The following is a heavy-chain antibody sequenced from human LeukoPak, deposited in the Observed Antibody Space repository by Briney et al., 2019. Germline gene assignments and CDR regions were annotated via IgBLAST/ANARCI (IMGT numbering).Heavy chain of an antibody. V-gene: IGHV3-7*01. CDR3: ARDRGPSAFDY. J-gene: IGHJ4*02. CDR2: IKYDDTGK. Sequence: GGSLRLSCTAAGFNLGTYCMSWVRQSPEKGLEFVANIKYDDTGKNYVDSVKGRFTISRDNPSNSVYLQMNSLRAEDTDLYYWARDRGPSAFDYGGERAQVTVSS. CDR1: GFNLGTYC. D-gene: IGHD2-2*01.